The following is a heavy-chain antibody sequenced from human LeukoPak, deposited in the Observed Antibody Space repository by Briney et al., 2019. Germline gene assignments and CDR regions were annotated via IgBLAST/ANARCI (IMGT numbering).Heavy chain of an antibody. D-gene: IGHD5-24*01. J-gene: IGHJ3*02. CDR3: ARSVEMATIDAFDI. CDR1: GGSISSSSYY. Sequence: SETLSLTCTVSGGSISSSSYYWGWIRQPPGKGLEWIGSIHHSGSTYYNPSLKSRVTISVDTSKNQFSLKLSSVTAADTAVYYCARSVEMATIDAFDIWGQGTMVTVSS. CDR2: IHHSGST. V-gene: IGHV4-39*07.